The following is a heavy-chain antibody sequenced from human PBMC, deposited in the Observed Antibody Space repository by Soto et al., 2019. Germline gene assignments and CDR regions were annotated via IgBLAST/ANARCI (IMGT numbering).Heavy chain of an antibody. D-gene: IGHD1-1*01. CDR1: GGSLSSSSYY. J-gene: IGHJ6*02. CDR2: IYHSGST. CDR3: ARDRKWIQLDYYYGMDV. Sequence: PSETLSLTCTVSGGSLSSSSYYWGWVRQPPGEGLEWIGSIYHSGSTNYNPSLKSRVTISVDKSKNQFSLKLSSVTAADTAVYYCARDRKWIQLDYYYGMDVWGQGTTVTVSS. V-gene: IGHV4-39*07.